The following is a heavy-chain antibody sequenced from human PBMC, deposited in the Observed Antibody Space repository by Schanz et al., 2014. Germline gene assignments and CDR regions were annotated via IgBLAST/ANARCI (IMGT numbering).Heavy chain of an antibody. CDR1: GGTFSSST. CDR3: VRDAGWAFGDYHGMDV. V-gene: IGHV1-69*08. J-gene: IGHJ6*02. CDR2: IIPILDKT. Sequence: VQLVQSGAEVKKPGSSVKVSCKASGGTFSSSTLTWVRQAPGQGLEWMGRIIPILDKTNYAQKFQGRVTMTADKSTSTGYMEVSGLRSEDTAVYYCVRDAGWAFGDYHGMDVWGQGTSVTVSS. D-gene: IGHD3-10*01.